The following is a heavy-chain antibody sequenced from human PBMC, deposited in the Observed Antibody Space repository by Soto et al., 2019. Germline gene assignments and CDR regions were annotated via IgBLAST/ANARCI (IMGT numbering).Heavy chain of an antibody. CDR1: GFTFSSYG. J-gene: IGHJ6*02. CDR2: IWYDGSNK. Sequence: GGSLRLSCAASGFTFSSYGMHWVRQAPGKGLEWVAVIWYDGSNKYYADSVKGRFTISRDNSKNTLYLQMNSLRAEETAVYYCAREGWGYSGYDSYYYYGMDVWGQGTTVTVSS. D-gene: IGHD5-12*01. V-gene: IGHV3-33*01. CDR3: AREGWGYSGYDSYYYYGMDV.